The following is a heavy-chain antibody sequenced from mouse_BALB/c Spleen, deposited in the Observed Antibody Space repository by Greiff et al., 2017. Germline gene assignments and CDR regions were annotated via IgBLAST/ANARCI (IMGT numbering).Heavy chain of an antibody. CDR3: AREGDHYAMDY. J-gene: IGHJ4*01. V-gene: IGHV5-4*02. Sequence: EVQLVESGGGLVKPGGSLKLSCAASGFTFSDYYMYWVRQTPEKRLEWVATISDGGSYTYYPDSVKGRFTISRDNAKNNLYLQMSSLKSEDTAMYYCAREGDHYAMDYWGQGTSVTVSS. CDR1: GFTFSDYY. CDR2: ISDGGSYT.